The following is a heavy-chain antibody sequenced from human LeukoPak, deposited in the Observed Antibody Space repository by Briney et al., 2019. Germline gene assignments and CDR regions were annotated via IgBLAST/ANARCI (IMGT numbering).Heavy chain of an antibody. V-gene: IGHV3-30*12. D-gene: IGHD3-10*01. Sequence: GGSLRLSCAASGFIFSHHGMHWVRQAPGKGLEWVAVIWSDASNRFYATSVKGRFTISRDNSENILYLQMNSLRVEDTAVYYCARGGSQTTQGAYNWFDVWGQGTLVTVSS. CDR1: GFIFSHHG. J-gene: IGHJ5*02. CDR3: ARGGSQTTQGAYNWFDV. CDR2: IWSDASNR.